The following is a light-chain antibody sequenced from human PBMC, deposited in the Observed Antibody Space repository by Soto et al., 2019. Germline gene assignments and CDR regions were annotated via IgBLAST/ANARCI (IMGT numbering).Light chain of an antibody. V-gene: IGKV2D-29*01. CDR2: EVS. J-gene: IGKJ1*01. Sequence: MTHRAISLSVTPLRPASISCXAGRSLLHSDRKTYLYWYLQKPGQPPQLLIYEVSNRFSGMPDRFRGTGSVTDFTLKISRVYAEDVGTSYRRHTPLSPWTIGQGTKVDI. CDR3: RHTPLSPWT. CDR1: RSLLHSDRKTY.